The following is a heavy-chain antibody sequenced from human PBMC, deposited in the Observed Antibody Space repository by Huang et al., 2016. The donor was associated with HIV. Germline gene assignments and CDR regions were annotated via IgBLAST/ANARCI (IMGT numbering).Heavy chain of an antibody. CDR3: ARAFSTGAYGSGSYNY. CDR1: GASISSYY. Sequence: QVQLQESGPGLVKPSETLSLTCNVSGASISSYYWSWIRQSDGKGLEWIGRLYISGGIHYNPSLKRRVTMSIDTSKNQFSLRLSSVTAADTAVYYCARAFSTGAYGSGSYNYWGQGTLVTVSS. J-gene: IGHJ4*02. V-gene: IGHV4-4*07. D-gene: IGHD3-10*01. CDR2: LYISGGI.